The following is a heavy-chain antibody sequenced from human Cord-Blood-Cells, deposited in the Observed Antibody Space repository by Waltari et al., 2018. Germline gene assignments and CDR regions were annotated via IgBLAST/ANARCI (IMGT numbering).Heavy chain of an antibody. V-gene: IGHV1-3*01. CDR2: INAGNGNT. D-gene: IGHD3-22*01. CDR3: ARSDYYDSTGYFDY. Sequence: QVQLVQSGAEVKKPGASVKVSCKASGYTFTSYAMHWVRQAPGQRLEWMGWINAGNGNTKYSQKFQGRVTITRDTSASTAYMELSSLTSDDTALYYCARSDYYDSTGYFDYWGQVTLVTVSS. J-gene: IGHJ4*02. CDR1: GYTFTSYA.